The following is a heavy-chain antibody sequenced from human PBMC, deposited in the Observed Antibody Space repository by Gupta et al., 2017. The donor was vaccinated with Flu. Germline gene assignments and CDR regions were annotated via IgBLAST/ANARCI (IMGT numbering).Heavy chain of an antibody. V-gene: IGHV4-61*01. Sequence: QVHLQESGPGLVKPSETLSLTCTVSGASVTSGSFYWAWIRQPPGKGLEWIGNIYYSEITNYSPSLKSRVTMSVDASKDQFSLKLSSVTAADTAVYYCARGAYFQKEYFEYWGQGILVTVSS. CDR1: GASVTSGSFY. CDR3: ARGAYFQKEYFEY. J-gene: IGHJ4*02. CDR2: IYYSEIT. D-gene: IGHD3-16*01.